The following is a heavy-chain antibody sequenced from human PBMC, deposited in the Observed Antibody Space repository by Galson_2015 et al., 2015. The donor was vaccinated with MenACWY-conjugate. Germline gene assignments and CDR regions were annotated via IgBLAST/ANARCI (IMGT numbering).Heavy chain of an antibody. Sequence: SLRLSCAASGFAFSSLAMSWVRQAPGKGLEWVSSVSDGGGNTYYADSVKGRFTISRDNSKNTLCLQMNSLRAEDTALCYCAKDLGIAAAGTVYWGQGTLVTVSS. V-gene: IGHV3-23*01. CDR3: AKDLGIAAAGTVY. J-gene: IGHJ4*02. D-gene: IGHD6-13*01. CDR1: GFAFSSLA. CDR2: VSDGGGNT.